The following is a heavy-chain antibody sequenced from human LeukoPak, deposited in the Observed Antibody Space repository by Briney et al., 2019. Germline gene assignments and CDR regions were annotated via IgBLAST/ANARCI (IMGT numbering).Heavy chain of an antibody. V-gene: IGHV3-30*02. CDR1: GFTFSNYW. D-gene: IGHD5-24*01. Sequence: GGSLRLSCAASGFTFSNYWMHWVRQAPGKGLEWVAFIRYDGSNKYYADSVKGRFTISRDNSKNTLYLQMNSLRAEDTAVYYCAKDGEMATIYYFDYWGQGTLVTVSS. CDR2: IRYDGSNK. CDR3: AKDGEMATIYYFDY. J-gene: IGHJ4*02.